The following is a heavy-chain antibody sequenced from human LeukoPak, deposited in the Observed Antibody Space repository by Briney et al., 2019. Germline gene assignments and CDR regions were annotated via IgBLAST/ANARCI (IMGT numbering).Heavy chain of an antibody. Sequence: SETLSLTCTVSGDSISSGDYYWSWIRQPAGKGLEWIGRISSSGSTNYNPSLKSRVTLSVDTSKNQFSLKLSSVTAADTAVYFCARGPYSYDSSGAFDIWGQGTMVTVSS. V-gene: IGHV4-61*02. J-gene: IGHJ3*02. CDR1: GDSISSGDYY. CDR2: ISSSGST. CDR3: ARGPYSYDSSGAFDI. D-gene: IGHD3-22*01.